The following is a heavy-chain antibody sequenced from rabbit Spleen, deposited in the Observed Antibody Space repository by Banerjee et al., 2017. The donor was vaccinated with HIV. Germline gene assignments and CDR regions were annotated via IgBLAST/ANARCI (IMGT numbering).Heavy chain of an antibody. CDR3: ARDRADYTGYDHDL. J-gene: IGHJ4*01. CDR2: IYTGRSGDT. CDR1: GFSFSNSYY. Sequence: QEQLVESGGGLVTPEGSLTLTCTASGFSFSNSYYMCWVRQAPGKGLEWIACIYTGRSGDTYYASWAKGRFTISKTSSTTVTLQMTSLTAADTATYFCARDRADYTGYDHDLWGPGTLVTVS. V-gene: IGHV1S45*01. D-gene: IGHD7-1*01.